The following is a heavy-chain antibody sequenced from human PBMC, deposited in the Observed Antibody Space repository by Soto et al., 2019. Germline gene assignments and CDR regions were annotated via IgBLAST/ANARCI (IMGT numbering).Heavy chain of an antibody. CDR1: GGSFSGYY. CDR3: ARGRGYGTGSYYNVSPGGRYYYMDV. V-gene: IGHV4-34*01. J-gene: IGHJ6*03. CDR2: INHSGST. D-gene: IGHD3-10*01. Sequence: QVQLQQWGAGLLKPSETLSLTCAVYGGSFSGYYWSWIRQPPRKGLEWIGEINHSGSTNYNPSLKSRVNISVDTAKNQFSLKLSSVTEADTAVEYCARGRGYGTGSYYNVSPGGRYYYMDVWGKGTTVTVSS.